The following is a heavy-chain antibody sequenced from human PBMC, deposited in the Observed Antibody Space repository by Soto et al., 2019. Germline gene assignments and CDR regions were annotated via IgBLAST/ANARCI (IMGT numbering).Heavy chain of an antibody. J-gene: IGHJ2*01. Sequence: QITLKESGPTLVKPTQTLTLTCTFSGFSLSTSGVGVGWIRQPPGKALEWLALIYWDDDKRYSPSLKSRLTNARDTSKNPVVLTMTNMDPVHTATYYCARSGYGEPDWYFDLWGRGTLVTVSS. CDR3: ARSGYGEPDWYFDL. CDR2: IYWDDDK. D-gene: IGHD4-17*01. CDR1: GFSLSTSGVG. V-gene: IGHV2-5*02.